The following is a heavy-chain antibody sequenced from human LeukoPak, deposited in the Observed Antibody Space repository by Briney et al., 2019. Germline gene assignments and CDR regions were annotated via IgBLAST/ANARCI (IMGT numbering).Heavy chain of an antibody. D-gene: IGHD1-26*01. CDR1: GYTFTSYY. CDR3: ARKRGCGVGATEGNYFDY. CDR2: INPSGGST. Sequence: GASVKVSCKASGYTFTSYYMHWVRQAPGQGLEWMGIINPSGGSTSYAQKFQGRVTMTRDTSTSTVYMELSSLRSEDTAVYYCARKRGCGVGATEGNYFDYWGQGTLVTVSS. J-gene: IGHJ4*02. V-gene: IGHV1-46*01.